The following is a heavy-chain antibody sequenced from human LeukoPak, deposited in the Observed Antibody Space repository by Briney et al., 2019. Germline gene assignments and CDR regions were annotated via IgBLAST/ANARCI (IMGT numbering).Heavy chain of an antibody. J-gene: IGHJ4*02. CDR1: GYTFTSYY. V-gene: IGHV1-46*01. Sequence: GASVKVSCKASGYTFTSYYMHWVRQAPGQGLEWMGIINPSGGSTSYAQKFQGRVTMTEDTSTDTAYMELSSLRSEDTAVYYCATRGYSYGPLDYWGQGTLVTVSS. CDR3: ATRGYSYGPLDY. D-gene: IGHD5-18*01. CDR2: INPSGGST.